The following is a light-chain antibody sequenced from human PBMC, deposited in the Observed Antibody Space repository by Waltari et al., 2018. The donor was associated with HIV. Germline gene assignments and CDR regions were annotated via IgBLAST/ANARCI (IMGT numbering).Light chain of an antibody. CDR3: VSYAGVKNRWA. V-gene: IGLV2-8*01. J-gene: IGLJ3*02. CDR1: SSDVGVYNH. CDR2: EVT. Sequence: QSALTQPPSTSGSPAQSVTISCTGTSSDVGVYNHVSWYQHHPGKAPQFLRYEVTSRPSGVPDRFSGSKSGNTDSLNVAGLQADDEADYYCVSYAGVKNRWAFGGGIKLTVL.